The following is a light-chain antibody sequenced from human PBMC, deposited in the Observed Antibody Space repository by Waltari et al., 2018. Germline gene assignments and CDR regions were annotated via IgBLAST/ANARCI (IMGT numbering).Light chain of an antibody. J-gene: IGLJ3*02. CDR2: DTS. CDR1: TGAVTSGHY. Sequence: QAVVTQEPSLTVSPGGTVTLTCGSSTGAVTSGHYPYWFQQKPVQVPRTLIYDTSNKHSWTPARFSGSLLGGKAALTLSGAQPEDEADYYCLLWYSGARWVFGGGTKLSVL. V-gene: IGLV7-46*01. CDR3: LLWYSGARWV.